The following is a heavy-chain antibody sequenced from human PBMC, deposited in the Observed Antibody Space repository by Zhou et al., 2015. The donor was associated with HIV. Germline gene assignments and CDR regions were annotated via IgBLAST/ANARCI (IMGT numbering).Heavy chain of an antibody. CDR2: IIPIFGRG. J-gene: IGHJ5*02. CDR3: ARGRVTIFGVVYNWFDP. CDR1: GGTFSSYV. D-gene: IGHD3-3*01. Sequence: QVQLVQSGADVKKPGSSVKVSCKASGGTFSSYVISWVRQAPGQGLEWMGGIIPIFGRGHYAQRFQGRVTITADKSTSTAYMELSSLRSEDTAVYYCARGRVTIFGVVYNWFDPWGPGTLVTVSS. V-gene: IGHV1-69*06.